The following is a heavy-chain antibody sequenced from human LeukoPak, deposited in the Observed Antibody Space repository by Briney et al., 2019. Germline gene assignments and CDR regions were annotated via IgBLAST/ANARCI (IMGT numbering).Heavy chain of an antibody. J-gene: IGHJ4*02. V-gene: IGHV3-74*01. D-gene: IGHD3-3*01. CDR1: GFTFSSYW. CDR2: INTDGSST. Sequence: PGGSLRLSCAASGFTFSSYWMHWVRQAPGKGLVWVSRINTDGSSTSYADSVKGRFTISRDNAKNTLYLQMNSLRAEDTAVYYCARVWGFGSGYYLNGGQGPRVTVS. CDR3: ARVWGFGSGYYLN.